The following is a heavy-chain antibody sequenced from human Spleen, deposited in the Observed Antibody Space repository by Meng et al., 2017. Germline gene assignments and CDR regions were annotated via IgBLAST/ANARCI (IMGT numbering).Heavy chain of an antibody. D-gene: IGHD6-19*01. CDR3: ARESGGWCFDS. V-gene: IGHV3-66*02. J-gene: IGHJ4*02. Sequence: GESLKISCAASGFTVSHNYMSWVRQAPGKGLEWVSVIYSGGNTYYADSVKGRFTISRDNSKNTVFLQINSLRVEDTAVYYCARESGGWCFDSWGQGTLVTVSS. CDR2: IYSGGNT. CDR1: GFTVSHNY.